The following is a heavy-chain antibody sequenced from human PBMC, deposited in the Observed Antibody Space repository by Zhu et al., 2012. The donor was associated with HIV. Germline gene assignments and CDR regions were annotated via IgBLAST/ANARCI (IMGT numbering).Heavy chain of an antibody. D-gene: IGHD1-1*01. V-gene: IGHV4-38-2*02. J-gene: IGHJ4*02. Sequence: QVQLQESGPGLVKPSETLSLTCTVSGYSISTGYYWGWIRQPVGKGLDWIGHIYHTGSTYYNPSLKTRVTMSVDTSKNHFSLKLSSVSAADTAVYYCATGEASLAAPGTGYFKSWGQGALVTVSS. CDR1: GYSISTGYY. CDR3: ATGEASLAAPGTGYFKS. CDR2: IYHTGST.